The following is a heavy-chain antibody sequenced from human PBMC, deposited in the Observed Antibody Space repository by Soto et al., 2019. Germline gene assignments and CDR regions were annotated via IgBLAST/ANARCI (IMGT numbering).Heavy chain of an antibody. V-gene: IGHV3-15*01. CDR2: IKRKTDGGTT. CDR1: GFTFSNAW. D-gene: IGHD1-7*01. Sequence: EVQLVESGGGLVQPGGSLRVSCAASGFTFSNAWMSWVRQAPGKGLEWVGRIKRKTDGGTTDYAAPVKDRFTISRDDANSTLYLQMNSLRSEDTAVYYCTRGNSGWYFDLWGRGTLVAVSS. J-gene: IGHJ2*01. CDR3: TRGNSGWYFDL.